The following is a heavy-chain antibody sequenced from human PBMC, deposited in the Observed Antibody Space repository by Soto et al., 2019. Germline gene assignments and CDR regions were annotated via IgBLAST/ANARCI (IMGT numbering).Heavy chain of an antibody. CDR3: ARAAVSDY. CDR2: TNSDGSTT. J-gene: IGHJ4*02. D-gene: IGHD2-15*01. Sequence: GGALRLVFAAPWLSLASLLRDWVRQDPGKGLVGVSHTNSDGSTTNNAASVKARFTISRDKAKETLYLQMNSMRAEDRAVYAWARAAVSDYWGQGTLVTVSS. CDR1: WLSLASLL. V-gene: IGHV3-74*01.